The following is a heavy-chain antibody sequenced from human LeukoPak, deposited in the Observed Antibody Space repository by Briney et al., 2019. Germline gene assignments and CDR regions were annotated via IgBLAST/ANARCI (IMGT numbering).Heavy chain of an antibody. V-gene: IGHV1-2*06. J-gene: IGHJ4*02. CDR2: INPNSGGT. Sequence: GASVTLSCKASGYTFSCYYMNWVRQAPGQGLEWMGRINPNSGGTNYAQKFQGRVTMTRDTSISTAYMELSRLRSDDTAVYYCARGGRWPPDYWGQGTLVTVSS. D-gene: IGHD4-23*01. CDR3: ARGGRWPPDY. CDR1: GYTFSCYY.